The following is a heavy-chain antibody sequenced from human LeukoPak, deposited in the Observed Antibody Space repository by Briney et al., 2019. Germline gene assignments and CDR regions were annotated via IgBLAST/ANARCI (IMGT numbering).Heavy chain of an antibody. D-gene: IGHD6-19*01. Sequence: PRGCLIDSCAASGFAFNDFTMHWVRQPPGKGLEWISLISGDGGSIYYADSVKGRFTISRDKSRDSLFLYLQMNSLRADDSALYYCAKEHNSGWANFDSWGQGTPVTVSS. CDR3: AKEHNSGWANFDS. J-gene: IGHJ4*02. CDR1: GFAFNDFT. CDR2: ISGDGGSI. V-gene: IGHV3-43*01.